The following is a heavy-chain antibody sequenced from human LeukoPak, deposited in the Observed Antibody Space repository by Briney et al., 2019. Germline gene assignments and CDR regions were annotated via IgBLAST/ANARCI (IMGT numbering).Heavy chain of an antibody. CDR3: ARGSYSSGGYRRVYYFDY. Sequence: SETLSLTCAVSGYSISSGYYWGWIRQPPGEGLEGFSNIYYSGSTYYNPSLKSRVTISVDTTTNHSSQNVYSVTPADAAMYYCARGSYSSGGYRRVYYFDYWGQGILVTVSS. CDR2: IYYSGST. J-gene: IGHJ4*02. V-gene: IGHV4-38-2*01. CDR1: GYSISSGYY. D-gene: IGHD6-19*01.